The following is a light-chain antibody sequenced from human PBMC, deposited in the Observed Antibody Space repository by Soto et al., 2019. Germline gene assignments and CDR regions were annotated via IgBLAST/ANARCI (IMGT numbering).Light chain of an antibody. J-gene: IGKJ4*01. CDR2: AAS. V-gene: IGKV1-6*01. CDR1: QGIRND. CDR3: QQDHNYPLT. Sequence: AIQMTQSPSSLSASVGDTVTITCRASQGIRNDLGWYQQKPGKAPKLLIYAASSLQSGVPSRFSGSGSGTDFTITISSLQPEDFATYYCQQDHNYPLTFGGGTKVEIK.